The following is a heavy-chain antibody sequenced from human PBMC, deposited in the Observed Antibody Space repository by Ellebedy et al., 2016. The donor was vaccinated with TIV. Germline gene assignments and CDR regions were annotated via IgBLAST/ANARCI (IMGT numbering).Heavy chain of an antibody. J-gene: IGHJ5*02. D-gene: IGHD3-16*01. V-gene: IGHV3-21*04. Sequence: GGSLRLXXAASGFTFSSYSMNWVRQAPGKGLEWVSSISSSSSYIYYADSVKGRFTISRDNAKNSLYLQMDSLRAEDTALYYCARLWARQQVISPFRSWGQGTLVTVSS. CDR1: GFTFSSYS. CDR3: ARLWARQQVISPFRS. CDR2: ISSSSSYI.